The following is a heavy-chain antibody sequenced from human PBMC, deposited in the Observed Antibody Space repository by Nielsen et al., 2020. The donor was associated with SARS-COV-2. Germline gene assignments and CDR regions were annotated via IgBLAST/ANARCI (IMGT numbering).Heavy chain of an antibody. CDR3: ARGQLVLAYYYYYYMDV. Sequence: SETLSLTCTVSGGSISSYYWNWIRQPPGKGLEWIGYIYYSGSTNYNPSLKSRVTISVDTFKNQFSLKLSSVTAADTAVYYCARGQLVLAYYYYYYMDVWGKGTTVTVSS. CDR2: IYYSGST. V-gene: IGHV4-59*01. J-gene: IGHJ6*03. D-gene: IGHD6-6*01. CDR1: GGSISSYY.